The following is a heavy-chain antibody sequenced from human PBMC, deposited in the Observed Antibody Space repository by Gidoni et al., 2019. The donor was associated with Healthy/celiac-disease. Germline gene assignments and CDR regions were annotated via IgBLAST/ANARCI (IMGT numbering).Heavy chain of an antibody. D-gene: IGHD6-19*01. J-gene: IGHJ4*02. Sequence: QVQLVESGGGVVQPGRSLRRSGAAAGFTFSSYAMHWVRQAPGKGLEWLAVISYDGSNKYSAYSVKGRFTISRDNSKNTLYLQMNSLRAEDTAVYYCARGGGYSSGWYEVDYWGQGTLVTVSS. CDR3: ARGGGYSSGWYEVDY. V-gene: IGHV3-30*04. CDR1: GFTFSSYA. CDR2: ISYDGSNK.